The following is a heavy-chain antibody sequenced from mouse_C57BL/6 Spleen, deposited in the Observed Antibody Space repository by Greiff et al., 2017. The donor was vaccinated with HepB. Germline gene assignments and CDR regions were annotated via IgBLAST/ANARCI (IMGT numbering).Heavy chain of an antibody. CDR3: ARTGITTVVDYFDY. CDR1: GYAFSSYW. D-gene: IGHD1-1*01. Sequence: VKLVESGAELVKPGASVKISCKASGYAFSSYWMNWVKQRPGKGLEWIGQIYPGDGDTNYNGKFKGKATLTADKSSSTAYMQLSSLTSEDSAVYFCARTGITTVVDYFDYWGQGTTRTVSS. V-gene: IGHV1-80*01. J-gene: IGHJ2*01. CDR2: IYPGDGDT.